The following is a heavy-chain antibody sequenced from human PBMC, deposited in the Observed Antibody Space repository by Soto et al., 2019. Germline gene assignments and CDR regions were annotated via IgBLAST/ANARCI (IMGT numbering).Heavy chain of an antibody. J-gene: IGHJ4*02. D-gene: IGHD3-22*01. CDR2: IIPIFGTA. CDR1: GGTFSSYA. CDR3: APDYYDSSGYYSILDY. V-gene: IGHV1-69*13. Sequence: VASVKVSCKASGGTFSSYAISWVRQAPGQGLEWMGGIIPIFGTANYAQKFQGRVTITADESTSTAYMELSSLRSEDTAVYYCAPDYYDSSGYYSILDYWGQGTLGTVS.